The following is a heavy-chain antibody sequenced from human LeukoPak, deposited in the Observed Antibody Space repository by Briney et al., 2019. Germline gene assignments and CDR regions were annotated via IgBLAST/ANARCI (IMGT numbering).Heavy chain of an antibody. Sequence: SPTLSLTCAISGDSVSINSAAWNWLRQSPSKGLEWLGRTYYRSKWYNDYAVSVKSRITINPDTSKNQFSLQLNSVTPEDTAVYYCARAYSGSYYGAFDIWGQGTMVTVSS. V-gene: IGHV6-1*01. CDR3: ARAYSGSYYGAFDI. CDR2: TYYRSKWYN. J-gene: IGHJ3*02. D-gene: IGHD1-26*01. CDR1: GDSVSINSAA.